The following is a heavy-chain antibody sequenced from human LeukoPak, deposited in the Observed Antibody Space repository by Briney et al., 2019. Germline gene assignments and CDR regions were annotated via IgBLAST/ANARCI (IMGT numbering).Heavy chain of an antibody. CDR3: ARELGSYGFWYYGMDV. V-gene: IGHV3-48*01. CDR2: ISSSSSTI. D-gene: IGHD2-15*01. Sequence: GGAPRLSCSASGFTFSSYSKNWGRQAPGEGGEWGSYISSSSSTIYYADSVKGRFTISRDNAKNSLYLQMNSLRAEDTAVYYCARELGSYGFWYYGMDVWGQGTTVTVSS. J-gene: IGHJ6*02. CDR1: GFTFSSYS.